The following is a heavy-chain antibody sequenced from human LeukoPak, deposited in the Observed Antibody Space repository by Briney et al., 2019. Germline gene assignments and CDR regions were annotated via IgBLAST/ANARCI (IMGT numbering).Heavy chain of an antibody. CDR3: ARSSRELGGYAPWELMPPFDY. D-gene: IGHD1-7*01. CDR2: ISDDSNYI. V-gene: IGHV3-21*01. Sequence: GGSLRLSCAASEFTFSTYSGNWIRQAPGKGLEWVSSISDDSNYIFYADSVKGRFTISRDNAKNSLYLQMNSLRAEDTAVYYCARSSRELGGYAPWELMPPFDYWGQGTLVTVSS. J-gene: IGHJ4*02. CDR1: EFTFSTYS.